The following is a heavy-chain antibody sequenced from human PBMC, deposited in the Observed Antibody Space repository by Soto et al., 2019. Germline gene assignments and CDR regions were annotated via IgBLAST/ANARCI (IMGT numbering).Heavy chain of an antibody. J-gene: IGHJ2*01. CDR3: VKEGGMKYFDF. CDR2: VTWNSVAT. CDR1: GFIFDNHA. Sequence: EVQLVESGGGLVQPGRSLRLSCTASGFIFDNHAMHWVRQAPGKGLEWDAGVTWNSVATGYADSVKGRFTISRDNAKNSLYLQMNSLSAEDTAVYFCVKEGGMKYFDFWGRGTVVTVSS. V-gene: IGHV3-9*01. D-gene: IGHD3-16*01.